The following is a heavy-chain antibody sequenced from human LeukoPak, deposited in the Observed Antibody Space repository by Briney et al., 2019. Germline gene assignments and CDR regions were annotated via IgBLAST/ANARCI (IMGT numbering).Heavy chain of an antibody. Sequence: GSLRLSCAASGFTFSSYAMHWVRQAPGKGLEWVAVISYDGSNKYYADSVKGRFTISRDNSKNTLYLQMNSLRAEDTAVYYCARGAFYNWNDGWFDPWGQGTLVTVSS. D-gene: IGHD1-20*01. CDR1: GFTFSSYA. CDR3: ARGAFYNWNDGWFDP. CDR2: ISYDGSNK. J-gene: IGHJ5*02. V-gene: IGHV3-30-3*01.